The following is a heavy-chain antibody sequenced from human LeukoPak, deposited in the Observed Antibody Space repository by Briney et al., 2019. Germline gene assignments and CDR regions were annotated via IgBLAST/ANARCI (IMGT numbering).Heavy chain of an antibody. CDR2: MSYSGGST. Sequence: GGSLRLSCAASGFTFSSYAMSWVRQAPGKGLEWVSGMSYSGGSTYYADSVKGRFIISRDNSKNTLYLQMNSLRAEDTAVYYCATDPHCGGDCYYDHWGQGTLVTVSS. V-gene: IGHV3-23*01. CDR1: GFTFSSYA. D-gene: IGHD2-21*02. J-gene: IGHJ4*02. CDR3: ATDPHCGGDCYYDH.